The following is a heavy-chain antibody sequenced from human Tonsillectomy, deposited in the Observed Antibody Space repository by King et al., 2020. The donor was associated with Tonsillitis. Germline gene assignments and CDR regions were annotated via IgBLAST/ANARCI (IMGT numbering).Heavy chain of an antibody. CDR3: ARGDGTLPDY. CDR1: GFTFSRYG. D-gene: IGHD1-26*01. V-gene: IGHV3-30*03. Sequence: VQLVESGGGVVQPGRSLGLSCAASGFTFSRYGIHWVRQAPGKGLEWVAVISYDGSNKYYADSVKGRFTISRDNSQKTLYQQMNSLRGEDTAVYYCARGDGTLPDYWGQGTLVTVSS. CDR2: ISYDGSNK. J-gene: IGHJ4*02.